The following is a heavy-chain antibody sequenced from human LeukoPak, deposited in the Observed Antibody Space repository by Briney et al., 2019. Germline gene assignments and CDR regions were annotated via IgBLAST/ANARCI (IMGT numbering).Heavy chain of an antibody. D-gene: IGHD6-19*01. Sequence: GGSLRLSCAASGFTFSNSAMGWVRQAPRKGLEWVSTLSGSGITTYYADSVKGRFTISRDNSKNTLYLQMNSLRAEDTAVYYCAKGIYSSGWSYFDYWGHGTLVTVSS. CDR2: LSGSGITT. J-gene: IGHJ4*01. CDR1: GFTFSNSA. V-gene: IGHV3-23*01. CDR3: AKGIYSSGWSYFDY.